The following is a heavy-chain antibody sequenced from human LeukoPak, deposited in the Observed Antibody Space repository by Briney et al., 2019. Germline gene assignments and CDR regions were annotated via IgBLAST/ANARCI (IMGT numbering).Heavy chain of an antibody. J-gene: IGHJ5*02. CDR1: GYTFTSYA. V-gene: IGHV1-3*01. CDR2: INAGNGNT. CDR3: ARGRDCSGGSCYRWWFDP. D-gene: IGHD2-15*01. Sequence: ASVKVSCKASGYTFTSYAMHWVRQAPGQRLEWMGWINAGNGNTKYSQKFQGRVTITRDTSASTAYMELSSLRSEVTAVYYCARGRDCSGGSCYRWWFDPWGQGTLVTVSS.